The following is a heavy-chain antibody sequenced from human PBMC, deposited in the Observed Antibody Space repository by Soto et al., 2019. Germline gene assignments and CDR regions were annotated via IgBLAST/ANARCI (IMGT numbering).Heavy chain of an antibody. CDR1: GYTLTGYY. Sequence: ASVKVSFKASGYTLTGYYMHWLRQAPGQGLEWMGWINPNSGGTNYAQKFQGRVTMTRDTSISTAYMELSRLRSDDTAVYYCARSRRQVVYNGMDVWGQGTTVTVSS. CDR2: INPNSGGT. CDR3: ARSRRQVVYNGMDV. D-gene: IGHD6-6*01. V-gene: IGHV1-2*02. J-gene: IGHJ6*02.